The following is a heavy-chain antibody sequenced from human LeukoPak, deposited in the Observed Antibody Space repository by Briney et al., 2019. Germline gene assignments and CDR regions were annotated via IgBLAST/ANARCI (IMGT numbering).Heavy chain of an antibody. V-gene: IGHV3-30*02. J-gene: IGHJ4*02. CDR3: AKPLRHGAYYFDY. D-gene: IGHD3-16*01. CDR1: GFTFSSYG. Sequence: PGGSLRLSCAASGFTFSSYGMHWVRQAPGKGLEWVAFIRYDGSNKYYADSVKGRFTISRDNSKNTLYLQMNSLRAEDTAVYYCAKPLRHGAYYFDYWGQGTLVTVSS. CDR2: IRYDGSNK.